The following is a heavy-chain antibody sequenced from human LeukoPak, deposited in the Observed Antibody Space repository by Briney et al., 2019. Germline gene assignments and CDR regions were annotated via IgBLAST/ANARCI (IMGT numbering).Heavy chain of an antibody. D-gene: IGHD5-24*01. CDR2: IRSKANSFTT. J-gene: IGHJ4*02. CDR1: GFSFNGSA. CDR3: SRLSPDGYNPFDFDY. Sequence: GGSLRLSCAASGFSFNGSAMHWVRQASGKGLEWVGRIRSKANSFTTTYAASVKGRFTISRDDSKNTAYLQMNSLKTEDTAVYYCSRLSPDGYNPFDFDYWGQGTLVTVSS. V-gene: IGHV3-73*01.